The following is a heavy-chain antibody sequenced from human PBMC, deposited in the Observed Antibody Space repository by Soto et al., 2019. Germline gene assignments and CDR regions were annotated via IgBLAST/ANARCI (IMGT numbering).Heavy chain of an antibody. CDR3: PKDIRPLTISWFFDY. CDR2: ISWNSGSI. Sequence: PWGSLGVACASSGFTFDDYAMRWVRQAPGKGLEWVSGISWNSGSIGYADSVKGRFTISRDNAKNSLYLQMNSLRAEDTALYYCPKDIRPLTISWFFDYWGQGTMVTVSS. V-gene: IGHV3-9*01. CDR1: GFTFDDYA. J-gene: IGHJ4*02. D-gene: IGHD3-3*01.